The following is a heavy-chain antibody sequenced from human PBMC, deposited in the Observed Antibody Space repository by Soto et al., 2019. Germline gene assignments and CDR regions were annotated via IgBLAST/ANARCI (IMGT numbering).Heavy chain of an antibody. J-gene: IGHJ4*02. CDR2: IWYDGSNK. CDR1: GFTFSSYG. V-gene: IGHV3-33*01. Sequence: QVQLVESGGGVVQPGRSLRLSCAASGFTFSSYGMHWVRQAPGKGLEWVAVIWYDGSNKYYADSVKGRFTISRDNSKNTLYLQMHSLRAEDTAVYYCARSISTVTYYFDYWGQGTLVTVSS. D-gene: IGHD4-17*01. CDR3: ARSISTVTYYFDY.